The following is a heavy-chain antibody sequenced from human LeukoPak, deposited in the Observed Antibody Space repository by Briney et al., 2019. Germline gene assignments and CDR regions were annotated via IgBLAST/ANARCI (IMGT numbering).Heavy chain of an antibody. CDR3: ATPLVGVATFDI. CDR1: GFTFDDYA. Sequence: GGSLRLSCAASGFTFDDYAMHWVRQAPGKGLEWVSGISWNSGSIGYADSVKGRFTISRDNAKNSLYLQMNSLRAEDTAVYYCATPLVGVATFDIWGQGTMVTVSS. CDR2: ISWNSGSI. D-gene: IGHD2-21*01. J-gene: IGHJ3*02. V-gene: IGHV3-9*01.